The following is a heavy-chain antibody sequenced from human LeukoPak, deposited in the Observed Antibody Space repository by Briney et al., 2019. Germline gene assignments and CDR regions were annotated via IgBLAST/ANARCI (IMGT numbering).Heavy chain of an antibody. V-gene: IGHV4-34*01. Sequence: PSETLSLTCAVYGGSFSGYYWSWIRQPPGKGLEWIGEINHSGSTNYNPSLKSRVTISVDTSKNQFSLKLCSVTAADTAVYFCARRAYSAAYWKHFDYWGQGTLVTVSS. CDR2: INHSGST. J-gene: IGHJ4*02. CDR3: ARRAYSAAYWKHFDY. CDR1: GGSFSGYY. D-gene: IGHD1-1*01.